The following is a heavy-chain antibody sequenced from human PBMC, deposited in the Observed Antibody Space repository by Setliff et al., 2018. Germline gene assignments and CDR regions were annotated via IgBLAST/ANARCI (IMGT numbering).Heavy chain of an antibody. CDR3: ARLSWNGLRYYGLDV. D-gene: IGHD3-3*01. Sequence: SETLSLTCNVSGVSISSYYWSWIRQPPGKGLESIEYIQKSGSTNYNPSLMSRVSISVDTSKNQFSLKLRSVTAADTAVYYCARLSWNGLRYYGLDVWGQGTTVTVSS. CDR1: GVSISSYY. V-gene: IGHV4-59*01. CDR2: IQKSGST. J-gene: IGHJ6*02.